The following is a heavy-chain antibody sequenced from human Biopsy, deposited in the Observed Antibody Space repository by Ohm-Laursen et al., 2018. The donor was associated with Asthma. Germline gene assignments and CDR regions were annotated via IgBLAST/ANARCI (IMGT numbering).Heavy chain of an antibody. V-gene: IGHV1-24*01. Sequence: ASVKVSCNISGYSLTDLSMHWVRQAPGQGLEWMGGHDHEEGGTVDARRFQGRVTMTEDTSTDTAYMELSSLSSDDTAVYYCASDFPKDYVRYNFQFWGQGTLVTVSS. CDR1: GYSLTDLS. CDR3: ASDFPKDYVRYNFQF. J-gene: IGHJ4*02. D-gene: IGHD4-17*01. CDR2: HDHEEGGT.